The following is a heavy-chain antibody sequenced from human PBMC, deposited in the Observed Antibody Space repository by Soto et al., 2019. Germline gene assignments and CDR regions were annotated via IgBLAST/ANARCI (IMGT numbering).Heavy chain of an antibody. CDR2: ISHTGST. CDR1: GGSITSGNSYS. D-gene: IGHD3-10*01. V-gene: IGHV4-30-2*01. CDR3: ARAVAPYFGSWFDA. J-gene: IGHJ5*02. Sequence: SETLSLTCAVSGGSITSGNSYSWSWIRQPPGKGLEWIGSISHTGSTSYNPSLKSRLTMSVDKSKNQFSLRLSSVTAADMAVYYCARAVAPYFGSWFDAWGKGLLVTV.